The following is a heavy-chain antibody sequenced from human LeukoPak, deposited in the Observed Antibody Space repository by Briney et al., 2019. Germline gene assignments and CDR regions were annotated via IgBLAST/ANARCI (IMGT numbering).Heavy chain of an antibody. V-gene: IGHV5-51*01. CDR3: ARASRDGYNQNFDH. D-gene: IGHD5-24*01. CDR1: GYSFSSYW. CDR2: IYPGGSET. J-gene: IGHJ4*02. Sequence: GESLKISCKGLGYSFSSYWNAWARQRPGKGLEWMGIIYPGGSETRYDPSFQGQVTISADSSTSTAYLQWSSLRASDTVMYYCARASRDGYNQNFDHWGQGTLVTVSS.